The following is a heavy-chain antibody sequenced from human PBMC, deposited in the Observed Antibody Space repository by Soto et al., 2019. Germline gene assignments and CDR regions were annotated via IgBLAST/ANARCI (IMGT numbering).Heavy chain of an antibody. CDR2: IKEDGSEK. CDR1: GFTFNIYW. CDR3: ARAAGLTSPGICDF. D-gene: IGHD1-20*01. J-gene: IGHJ4*02. Sequence: GSLRLSCAASGFTFNIYWMTWVRQAPGKGLEWVANIKEDGSEKYYVDAVKGRFTISRDNAKNSLYLQMNSLRAEDSAVYYCARAAGLTSPGICDFWGQGTLVTVS. V-gene: IGHV3-7*03.